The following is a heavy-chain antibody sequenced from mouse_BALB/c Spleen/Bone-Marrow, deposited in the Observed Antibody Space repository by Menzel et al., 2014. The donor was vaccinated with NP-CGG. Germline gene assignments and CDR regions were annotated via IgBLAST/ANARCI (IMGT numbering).Heavy chain of an antibody. V-gene: IGHV14-3*02. CDR2: IDPANGNT. Sequence: VQLQQSGAELVKPGASVKLSCTASGFNIEDTYIHWVKQRPEQGLEWIGRIDPANGNTKYDPKFQGKATITADTSSNTAYLQLSSLTSEDTAVYYCAEITTAAYYVMDYWGQGTSVTASS. CDR1: GFNIEDTY. J-gene: IGHJ4*01. CDR3: AEITTAAYYVMDY. D-gene: IGHD1-2*01.